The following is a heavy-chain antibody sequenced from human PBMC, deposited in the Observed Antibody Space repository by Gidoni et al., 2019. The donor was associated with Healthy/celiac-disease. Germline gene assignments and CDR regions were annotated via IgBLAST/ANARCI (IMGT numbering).Heavy chain of an antibody. V-gene: IGHV1-8*01. CDR2: MNPNSGNT. CDR1: GYTFTSYD. Sequence: QVQLVQSGAEVKKPGASVKVSCKASGYTFTSYDINWVRQATGQGLEWMGWMNPNSGNTGYAQKFQGRVTMTRNTSISTAYMELSSLRSEDTAVYYCARGEDIVATITEPLAAMVTRDDYWGQGTLVTVSS. D-gene: IGHD5-12*01. CDR3: ARGEDIVATITEPLAAMVTRDDY. J-gene: IGHJ4*02.